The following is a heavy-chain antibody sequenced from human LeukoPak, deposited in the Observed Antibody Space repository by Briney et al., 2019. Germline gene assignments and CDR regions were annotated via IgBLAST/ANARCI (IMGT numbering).Heavy chain of an antibody. CDR2: IYHSGST. J-gene: IGHJ4*02. CDR1: DYSISSGYY. V-gene: IGHV4-38-2*02. Sequence: SETLSLTCTVSDYSISSGYYWGWIRQPPGKGLEWIGSIYHSGSTYYNPSLRSRVTISLDRSKKKFSLKLTSVTAADTAVYFCARGAEYYAIWRGYAGYSDYWGQGISVTVSS. D-gene: IGHD3-3*01. CDR3: ARGAEYYAIWRGYAGYSDY.